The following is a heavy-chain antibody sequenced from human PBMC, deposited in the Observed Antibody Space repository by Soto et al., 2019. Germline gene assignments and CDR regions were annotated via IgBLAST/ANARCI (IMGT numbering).Heavy chain of an antibody. V-gene: IGHV3-23*01. CDR2: ISGSDDST. CDR3: AKRSSSSTFDY. D-gene: IGHD6-6*01. CDR1: GFTFSSYA. Sequence: EVQLLESGGGLVQPGESLRLSCAASGFTFSSYAMSWVRQAPGKGLEWVSVISGSDDSTYYADSVKGRFTISRDNSKNTLYLQMNSLRAEETAVYYCAKRSSSSTFDYWGQGTLVPVSS. J-gene: IGHJ4*02.